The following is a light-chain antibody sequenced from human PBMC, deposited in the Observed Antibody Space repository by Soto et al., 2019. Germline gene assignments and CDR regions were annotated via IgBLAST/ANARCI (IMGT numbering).Light chain of an antibody. J-gene: IGKJ5*01. CDR1: QSVSNNY. V-gene: IGKV3D-20*02. CDR3: QQRSNRIT. Sequence: EIVLTQSPGTLSLSPGERATLSCRASQSVSNNYLAWYQQKPGQAPRLLIYGASNRATGIPDRFSGSGSGTDFTLTISSLEPEDFAVYYCQQRSNRITFGQGTRLEIK. CDR2: GAS.